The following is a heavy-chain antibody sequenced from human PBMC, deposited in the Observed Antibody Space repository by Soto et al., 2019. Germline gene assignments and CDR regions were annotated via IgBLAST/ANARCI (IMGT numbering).Heavy chain of an antibody. J-gene: IGHJ4*02. Sequence: SETLSLTCTVSDGSISRYYCSWIRQPPGKGLEWIGYFYYNGGTNYNPSLKSRVTISVDTSKNQFSLKLSSVTAADTAVYYCARADNNGCDYWGQGTLVTVSS. CDR2: FYYNGGT. V-gene: IGHV4-59*01. CDR1: DGSISRYY. CDR3: ARADNNGCDY. D-gene: IGHD2-8*01.